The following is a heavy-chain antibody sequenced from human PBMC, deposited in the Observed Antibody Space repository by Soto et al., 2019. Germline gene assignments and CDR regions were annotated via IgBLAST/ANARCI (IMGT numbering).Heavy chain of an antibody. Sequence: ASVKVSCKASGGTFSSYAISWVRQAPGQGLEWMGGLIPILGIANYDQKFQGRVTITADKSTSTAYMELSRLRSEDTAVYYCARDEGYCSSTSCFNYYYYGMDVWGQGTTVTVSS. V-gene: IGHV1-69*10. CDR2: LIPILGIA. CDR3: ARDEGYCSSTSCFNYYYYGMDV. D-gene: IGHD2-2*01. J-gene: IGHJ6*02. CDR1: GGTFSSYA.